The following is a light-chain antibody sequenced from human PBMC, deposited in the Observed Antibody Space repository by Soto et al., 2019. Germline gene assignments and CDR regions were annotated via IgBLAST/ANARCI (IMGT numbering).Light chain of an antibody. CDR3: CSYTSSSTSVI. CDR2: EVS. V-gene: IGLV2-14*01. Sequence: QSALTQPASVSGSPGQSITISCTVTSSDVVGYDYVSWYQQHPGKAPKLLIFEVSSRPSRVSNRFSGSKTGNTASLTISGLQDEDEADYYCCSYTSSSTSVIFGGGTKLTVL. CDR1: SSDVVGYDY. J-gene: IGLJ2*01.